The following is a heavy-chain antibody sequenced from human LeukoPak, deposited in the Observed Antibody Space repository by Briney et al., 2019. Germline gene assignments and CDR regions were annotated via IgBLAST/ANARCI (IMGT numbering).Heavy chain of an antibody. CDR1: GFTFNSYS. Sequence: GGSLRLSCAASGFTFNSYSMNWFRQAPGKGLEWVSFIYSGGNTYYADSVKGRFTISRDNSKNTVHLQMNSLRAEDTAMYYCARRAGDYSHPYDYWGQGTLVTVSS. CDR3: ARRAGDYSHPYDY. D-gene: IGHD3-22*01. J-gene: IGHJ4*02. CDR2: IYSGGNT. V-gene: IGHV3-53*01.